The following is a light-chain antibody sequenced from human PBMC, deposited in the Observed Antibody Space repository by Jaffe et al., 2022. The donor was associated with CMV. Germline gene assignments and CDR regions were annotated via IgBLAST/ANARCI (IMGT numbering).Light chain of an antibody. Sequence: DIVMTQSPDSLAVSLGERATMNCKSSQSVLKSSKNKNCLAWYQQKPGQPPRLLFYWASTRESGVPDRFSGSGSGTDFTLTISSLQAEDVAVYYCQQYHSGPRTFGQGTKLEIE. CDR2: WAS. J-gene: IGKJ2*01. CDR3: QQYHSGPRT. V-gene: IGKV4-1*01. CDR1: QSVLKSSKNKNC.